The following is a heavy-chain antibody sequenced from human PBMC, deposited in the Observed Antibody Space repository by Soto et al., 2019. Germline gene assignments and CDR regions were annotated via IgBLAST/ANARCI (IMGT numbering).Heavy chain of an antibody. CDR1: GYTFTTYG. CDR3: AREYCSGGSCYGPDY. V-gene: IGHV1-18*01. CDR2: ISAYNDNT. D-gene: IGHD2-15*01. Sequence: ASVKVSCKASGYTFTTYGITWVRQAPGQGLEWMGWISAYNDNTNYAQNLQGRVTMTTDTSTSTAYMELRSLRSDDTAVYYCAREYCSGGSCYGPDYWGQGTMVTVSS. J-gene: IGHJ4*02.